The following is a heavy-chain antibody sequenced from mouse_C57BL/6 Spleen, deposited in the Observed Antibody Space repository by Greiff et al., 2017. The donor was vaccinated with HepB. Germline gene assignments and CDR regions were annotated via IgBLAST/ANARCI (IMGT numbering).Heavy chain of an antibody. D-gene: IGHD2-3*01. J-gene: IGHJ3*01. Sequence: QVQLQQSGPELVKPGASVKLSCKASGYTFTGYDMNWVKQRPGQGLEWIGWIYPRDGSTKYNQKFKGKATLTVDTSSSTAYMELHSLTSEDSAVYFCARPRGYSWLAYWGQGTLVTVSS. V-gene: IGHV1-85*01. CDR3: ARPRGYSWLAY. CDR2: IYPRDGST. CDR1: GYTFTGYD.